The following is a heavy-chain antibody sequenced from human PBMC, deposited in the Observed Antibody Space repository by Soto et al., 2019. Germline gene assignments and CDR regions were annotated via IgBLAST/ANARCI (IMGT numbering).Heavy chain of an antibody. CDR3: AKGKGVTMIRAPFDP. V-gene: IGHV3-23*01. CDR2: ISGSGGST. Sequence: GGAVRLSCAASGFTFSSYTMKWVRQAPGKGLEWVSSISGSGGSTFYAHSVKGRFTISRDNSENMLYLQMNSLRAEDTAIYYCAKGKGVTMIRAPFDPWGQGTLVTVSS. D-gene: IGHD3-10*01. J-gene: IGHJ5*02. CDR1: GFTFSSYT.